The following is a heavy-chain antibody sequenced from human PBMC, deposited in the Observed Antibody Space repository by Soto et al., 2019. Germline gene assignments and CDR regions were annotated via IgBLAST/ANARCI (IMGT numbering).Heavy chain of an antibody. CDR2: IYPGDSDT. V-gene: IGHV5-51*01. Sequence: PGESLKISCKGSGYSFTSYWIGWVRQMPGKGLEWMGIIYPGDSDTRYSPSFQGQVTISADKSISTAYLQWSSLKASDTAMYYCARHRGGSGYDGIYYHYYGMDVWGQGTTVTVSS. CDR1: GYSFTSYW. D-gene: IGHD5-12*01. CDR3: ARHRGGSGYDGIYYHYYGMDV. J-gene: IGHJ6*02.